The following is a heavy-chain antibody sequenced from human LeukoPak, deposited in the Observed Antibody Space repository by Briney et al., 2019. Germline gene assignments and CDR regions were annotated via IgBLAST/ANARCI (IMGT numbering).Heavy chain of an antibody. J-gene: IGHJ5*02. V-gene: IGHV3-23*01. CDR1: GFTFTDYA. CDR3: ARAWPWYDP. CDR2: ISGSGGTT. Sequence: GGSLRLSCAASGFTFTDYAMTWVRQAPGKGLEWVSAISGSGGTTHYAEPVKGRYTISRDNSKTTLYLQMNSLRAEDTAVYYCARAWPWYDPWGQGTLVTVSS.